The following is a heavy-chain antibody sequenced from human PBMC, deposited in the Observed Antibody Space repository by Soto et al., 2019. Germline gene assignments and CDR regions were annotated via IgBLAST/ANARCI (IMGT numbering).Heavy chain of an antibody. D-gene: IGHD5-18*01. V-gene: IGHV4-61*08. CDR1: GGSISSGGYY. CDR3: ARDSPRRAMNGIDS. CDR2: IYYSGST. Sequence: SETLSLTCTVSGGSISSGGYYWSWIRQHPGKGLEWIGYIYYSGSTYYNPSLKSRVTISVDTSKNQFSLKLSSVTAADTAVYYCARDSPRRAMNGIDSWGHAPLVTVPS. J-gene: IGHJ5*01.